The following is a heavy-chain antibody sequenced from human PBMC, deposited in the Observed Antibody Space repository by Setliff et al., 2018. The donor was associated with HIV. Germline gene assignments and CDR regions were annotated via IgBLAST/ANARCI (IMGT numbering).Heavy chain of an antibody. CDR1: GGSFSDNY. D-gene: IGHD1-26*01. V-gene: IGHV4-34*01. CDR3: ADVSGTYWDSIFGDYYYHMDV. CDR2: INHSGRT. Sequence: PSETLSLTCAVYGGSFSDNYWSWIRHSPGQGLEWIGEINHSGRTKYSPSLRSRVSISVDTSKTQFSRKLSSVTAADTAVYYFADVSGTYWDSIFGDYYYHMDVWGKGTTVTVSS. J-gene: IGHJ6*03.